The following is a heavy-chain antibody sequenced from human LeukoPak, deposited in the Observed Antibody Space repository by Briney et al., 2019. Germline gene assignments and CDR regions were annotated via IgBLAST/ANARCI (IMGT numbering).Heavy chain of an antibody. Sequence: SETLSLTCTVSGGSISSGDYYWSWIRQPPGKGLEWIGYIYYSGSTYYNPSLKSRVTISVDTSKNQFSLKLSSVTAADTAVYYCARGGTRVRGLQGVDIWGQGTMVTVSS. CDR2: IYYSGST. D-gene: IGHD3-10*01. V-gene: IGHV4-30-4*08. J-gene: IGHJ3*02. CDR3: ARGGTRVRGLQGVDI. CDR1: GGSISSGDYY.